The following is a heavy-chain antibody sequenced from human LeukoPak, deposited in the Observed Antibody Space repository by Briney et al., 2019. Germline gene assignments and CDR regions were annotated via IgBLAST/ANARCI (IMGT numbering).Heavy chain of an antibody. J-gene: IGHJ4*02. CDR3: ARVNYDRSGYPFDY. CDR1: GGSISSGGYY. Sequence: SQTLSLTCTVSGGSISSGGYYWSWIRQHPGKGLEWIGYIYYIGSTYYNPSLKSRVTISVYTSKTQFSLKLSSVTAADTAVYYCARVNYDRSGYPFDYWGQGTLVTVSS. CDR2: IYYIGST. D-gene: IGHD3-22*01. V-gene: IGHV4-31*03.